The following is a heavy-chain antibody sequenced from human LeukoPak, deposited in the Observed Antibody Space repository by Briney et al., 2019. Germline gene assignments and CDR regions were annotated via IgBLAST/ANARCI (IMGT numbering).Heavy chain of an antibody. J-gene: IGHJ6*04. V-gene: IGHV3-48*01. D-gene: IGHD3-10*02. Sequence: QTGGSLRLSCAASRFTFSSYSMNWVRQAPGKGLEWVSYISSSSSTIYYADSVKGRFTISRDNAKNSLYLQMNSLRAEDTAVYYCAELGITMIGGVWGKGTTVTISS. CDR3: AELGITMIGGV. CDR1: RFTFSSYS. CDR2: ISSSSSTI.